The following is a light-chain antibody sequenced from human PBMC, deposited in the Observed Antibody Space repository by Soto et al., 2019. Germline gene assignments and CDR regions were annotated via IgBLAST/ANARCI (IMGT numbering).Light chain of an antibody. Sequence: QSALTQPASVSGSPGQSITISCTGTSSDVAFYNSVSWYQQSPGQAPKLLIYEVSNRPSGISNRFSGSKSGNAASLTISGLQAEDEADYYCSSYTTSSTYVFGTGTKVTVL. CDR3: SSYTTSSTYV. J-gene: IGLJ1*01. V-gene: IGLV2-14*01. CDR1: SSDVAFYNS. CDR2: EVS.